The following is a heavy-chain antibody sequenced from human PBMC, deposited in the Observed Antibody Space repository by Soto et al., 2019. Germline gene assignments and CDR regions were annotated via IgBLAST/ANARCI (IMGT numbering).Heavy chain of an antibody. V-gene: IGHV2-5*01. Sequence: QITLKHSGPTLVKPTQTLTMTCTVSGFSLTTPGLGVGWIRQPPGKALEWLTLVYWHDDKRYSSSLRDRLTIARVTSNNQVVLSMTNMDPEDSATYYCVRLMSTDTTGYFDYWGQGILVTVSS. CDR1: GFSLTTPGLG. D-gene: IGHD1-1*01. CDR3: VRLMSTDTTGYFDY. CDR2: VYWHDDK. J-gene: IGHJ4*02.